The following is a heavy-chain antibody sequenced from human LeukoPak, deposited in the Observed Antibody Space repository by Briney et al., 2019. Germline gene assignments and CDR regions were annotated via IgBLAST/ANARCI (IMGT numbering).Heavy chain of an antibody. CDR2: IKQDGSEK. CDR3: ARDGMEYGMDV. CDR1: GFTFSSYW. V-gene: IGHV3-7*01. D-gene: IGHD1-1*01. Sequence: GGSLRLSCAPSGFTFSSYWMIWVRQAPGKGVEWVANIKQDGSEKYYVDSVKGRFTISRDNAKNSLYLQMNSLRAEDTAVYYCARDGMEYGMDVWGQGTTVTVSS. J-gene: IGHJ6*02.